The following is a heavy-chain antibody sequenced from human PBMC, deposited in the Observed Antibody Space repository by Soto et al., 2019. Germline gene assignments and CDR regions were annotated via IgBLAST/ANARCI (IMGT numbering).Heavy chain of an antibody. J-gene: IGHJ3*02. CDR3: AHKLPVTTSAFDI. Sequence: QITLKESGPTLVKPTQTLTLTCTFSGFSLNTSGVGVGWVRQPPGRALEWLAVIYWTDDKRYIPSLKSRLSITKDTSKNQVVLTMTNMDPMDTAIFFCAHKLPVTTSAFDIWGQGTMVTVSS. D-gene: IGHD4-17*01. CDR1: GFSLNTSGVG. CDR2: IYWTDDK. V-gene: IGHV2-5*01.